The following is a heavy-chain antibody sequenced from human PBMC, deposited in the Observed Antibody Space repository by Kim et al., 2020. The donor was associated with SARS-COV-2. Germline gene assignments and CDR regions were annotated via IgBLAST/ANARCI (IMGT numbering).Heavy chain of an antibody. CDR1: GGSISSSSYY. V-gene: IGHV4-39*01. D-gene: IGHD3-9*01. J-gene: IGHJ5*02. CDR2: IYYSGST. CDR3: ARHPTLRTPWDILTGYPSNNWFDP. Sequence: SETLSLTCTVSGGSISSSSYYWGWIRQPPGKGLEWIGSIYYSGSTYYNPSLKSRVTISVDTSKNQFSLKLNSVTAADTAVYYCARHPTLRTPWDILTGYPSNNWFDPWGQGTLVTVSS.